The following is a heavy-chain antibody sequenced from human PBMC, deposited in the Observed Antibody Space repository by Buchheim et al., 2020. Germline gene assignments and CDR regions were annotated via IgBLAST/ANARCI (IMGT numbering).Heavy chain of an antibody. D-gene: IGHD4-17*01. CDR1: GGSISSGDYY. Sequence: QVQLQESGPGLVKPSQTLSLTCTVSGGSISSGDYYWSWIRQPPGKGLAWIGYIDYSGSTYYNPSLKSRVTISVDTSKNQFSLKLSSVTAADTAVYYCARDRGDYEWGLYYYYGMDVSGQGTT. CDR2: IDYSGST. V-gene: IGHV4-30-4*01. CDR3: ARDRGDYEWGLYYYYGMDV. J-gene: IGHJ6*02.